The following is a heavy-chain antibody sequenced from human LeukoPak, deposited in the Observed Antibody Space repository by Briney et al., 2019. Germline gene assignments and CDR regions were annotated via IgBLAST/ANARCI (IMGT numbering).Heavy chain of an antibody. CDR3: ARLYGNYQNYFDY. Sequence: PSETLSLTCTVSGGSISSYYWNWIRQPPGKGLEWVGYIFYSGRTNYNPSLKSRVTISVDTSKNWFSLRLTSVTAADTAVYYCARLYGNYQNYFDYWGQGTLVTVSS. CDR1: GGSISSYY. V-gene: IGHV4-59*01. J-gene: IGHJ4*02. D-gene: IGHD1-7*01. CDR2: IFYSGRT.